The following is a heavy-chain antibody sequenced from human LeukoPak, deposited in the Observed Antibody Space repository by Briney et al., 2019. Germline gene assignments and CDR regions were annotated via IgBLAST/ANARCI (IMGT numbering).Heavy chain of an antibody. J-gene: IGHJ4*02. CDR2: IDPSDSYT. CDR3: ARHGELWLPKTYYFDY. CDR1: GYSFTSYW. D-gene: IGHD5-18*01. V-gene: IGHV5-10-1*01. Sequence: GESLKISCQGSGYSFTSYWISWVRQMPGKGLEWMGRIDPSDSYTNYSPSFQGHVTISADKSISTAYLQWSSLKASDTAMYYCARHGELWLPKTYYFDYWGQGTLVTVSS.